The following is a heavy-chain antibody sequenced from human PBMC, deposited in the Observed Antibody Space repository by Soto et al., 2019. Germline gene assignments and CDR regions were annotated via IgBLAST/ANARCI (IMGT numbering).Heavy chain of an antibody. CDR3: AKTRILEWLPLDY. CDR2: ISWNSGSI. V-gene: IGHV3-9*01. D-gene: IGHD3-3*01. Sequence: SLRLSCAASGFTFDDYAMHWVRQAPGKGLEWVSGISWNSGSIGYADSVKGRFTISRDNAKNSLYLQMNSLRAEDTALYYCAKTRILEWLPLDYWGQGTLVTVSS. CDR1: GFTFDDYA. J-gene: IGHJ4*02.